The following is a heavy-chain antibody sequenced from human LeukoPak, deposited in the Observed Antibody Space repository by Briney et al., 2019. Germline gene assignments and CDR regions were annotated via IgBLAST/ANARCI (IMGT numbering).Heavy chain of an antibody. CDR3: ARGRQCDY. D-gene: IGHD4-11*01. J-gene: IGHJ4*02. CDR1: GFTVSSSY. Sequence: GGSLRLSCAASGFTVSSSYMYWVRQAPGKGLEWVSFFYRGDSTYYAESVRGRFTISRGNSKNTLYLQMNSLRADDTAMYYCARGRQCDYWGQGTLVTVSS. V-gene: IGHV3-53*01. CDR2: FYRGDST.